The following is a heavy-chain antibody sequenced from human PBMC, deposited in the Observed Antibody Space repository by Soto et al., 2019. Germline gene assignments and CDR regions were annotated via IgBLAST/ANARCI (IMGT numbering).Heavy chain of an antibody. Sequence: QVQLQESGPGLVKPSQTLSLTCTVSGGSISSGGYYWSWIRQHPGKGLEWIGYIYYSGSTYYNPSLQSRVTISVDTSKNQLSLKLSSVTAADTAVYYCARQKVGRIAAAGENWFDPWGQGTLVTVSS. V-gene: IGHV4-31*03. CDR1: GGSISSGGYY. D-gene: IGHD6-13*01. CDR3: ARQKVGRIAAAGENWFDP. CDR2: IYYSGST. J-gene: IGHJ5*02.